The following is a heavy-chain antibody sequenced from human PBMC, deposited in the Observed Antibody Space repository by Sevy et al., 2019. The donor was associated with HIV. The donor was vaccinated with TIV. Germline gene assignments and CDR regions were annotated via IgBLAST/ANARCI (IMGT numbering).Heavy chain of an antibody. CDR2: ISADSGNS. J-gene: IGHJ4*02. Sequence: ASVKVSCKASGYPFSSYGISWVRQAPGQGLEWMGWISADSGNSNYAQNLQGRVTMTTDTSTSTAYMELRSLRFDDTAVYYCARDLGGYGGKSIDYWGQGTLVTVSS. V-gene: IGHV1-18*01. CDR3: ARDLGGYGGKSIDY. D-gene: IGHD2-15*01. CDR1: GYPFSSYG.